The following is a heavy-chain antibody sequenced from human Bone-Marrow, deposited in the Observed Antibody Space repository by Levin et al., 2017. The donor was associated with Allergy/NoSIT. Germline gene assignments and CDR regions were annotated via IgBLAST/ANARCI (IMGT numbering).Heavy chain of an antibody. CDR1: GILFSSYD. V-gene: IGHV3-21*01. CDR3: ASWAMYHYDRNAFDYFYYAMHV. J-gene: IGHJ6*02. Sequence: VASVKVSCAASGILFSSYDMNWVRQAPGKGLEWVSSISAGGNYIYYADSVKGRFTISRDTATNSLFLQMNSLSAEDTAVYYCASWAMYHYDRNAFDYFYYAMHVWGQGTTVTVSS. D-gene: IGHD3-22*01. CDR2: ISAGGNYI.